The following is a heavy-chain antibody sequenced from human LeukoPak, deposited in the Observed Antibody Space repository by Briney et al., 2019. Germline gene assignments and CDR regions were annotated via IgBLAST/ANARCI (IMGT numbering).Heavy chain of an antibody. J-gene: IGHJ4*02. CDR1: GYTFTDYY. V-gene: IGHV1-2*06. D-gene: IGHD3-22*01. Sequence: ASVKVSCKASGYTFTDYYMHWVRQAPGQGLEWMGRINPNSGGTNYAQKFQGRVTMTRDTSISTAYMELSRLRSDDTAVYYCARGGLAKYYYDSSGYYWEFSACDYWGQGTLVTVSS. CDR3: ARGGLAKYYYDSSGYYWEFSACDY. CDR2: INPNSGGT.